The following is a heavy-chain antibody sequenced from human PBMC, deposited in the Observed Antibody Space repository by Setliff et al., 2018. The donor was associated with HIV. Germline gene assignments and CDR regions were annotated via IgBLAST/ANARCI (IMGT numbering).Heavy chain of an antibody. D-gene: IGHD2-15*01. Sequence: ASVKVSCKASGYTFTDYYIQWVRQAPGQGLEWMGWINTNSGGAYYAQHFQGRVTMTRDTPITTAYMDLSRLASDDTAVYYCARVTHTGRGLAYWGQGTLVTVSS. V-gene: IGHV1-2*02. CDR3: ARVTHTGRGLAY. CDR1: GYTFTDYY. CDR2: INTNSGGA. J-gene: IGHJ4*02.